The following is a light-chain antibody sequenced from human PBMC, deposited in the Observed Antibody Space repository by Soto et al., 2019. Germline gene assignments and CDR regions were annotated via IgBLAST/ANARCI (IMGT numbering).Light chain of an antibody. CDR2: DVA. V-gene: IGLV2-11*01. CDR1: SSHVGRYEY. CDR3: CSFAGSYSYV. J-gene: IGLJ2*01. Sequence: QAVVTQPRSVSGSPGQSVTISCTGTSSHVGRYEYVSWYQQHPGKAPKLIIYDVAERPAGVPDRFSGSKSGNTASLTISGLQAEDEADYSCCSFAGSYSYVFGGGTKLTVL.